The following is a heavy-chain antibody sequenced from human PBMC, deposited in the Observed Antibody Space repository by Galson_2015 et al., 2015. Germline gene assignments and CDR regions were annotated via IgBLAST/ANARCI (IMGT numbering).Heavy chain of an antibody. CDR2: IYSGGSK. J-gene: IGHJ4*02. CDR1: GFTVSTNY. Sequence: SLRLSCAASGFTVSTNYMTWVRQAPGKGLEWLSIIYSGGSKYYAESVKGRLAISRDNSKNTLDLQMNSLRAEDTAVYYCATVTKPLRYFGSRGQGTLGTVSS. D-gene: IGHD3-9*01. CDR3: ATVTKPLRYFGS. V-gene: IGHV3-53*01.